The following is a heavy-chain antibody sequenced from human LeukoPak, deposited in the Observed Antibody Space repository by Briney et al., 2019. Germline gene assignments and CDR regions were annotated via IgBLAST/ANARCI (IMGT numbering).Heavy chain of an antibody. CDR3: AKLYCGGDCYSLYYYYYMDV. CDR2: IRYDGSNK. Sequence: PGGSLRLSCAASGFTFSSYGMHWVCQAPGKGLEWVAFIRYDGSNKYCADSVKGRFTISRDNSKNTLYLQMNSLRADDTAMYYCAKLYCGGDCYSLYYYYYMDVWGKGTTVTVSS. D-gene: IGHD2-21*02. J-gene: IGHJ6*03. CDR1: GFTFSSYG. V-gene: IGHV3-30*02.